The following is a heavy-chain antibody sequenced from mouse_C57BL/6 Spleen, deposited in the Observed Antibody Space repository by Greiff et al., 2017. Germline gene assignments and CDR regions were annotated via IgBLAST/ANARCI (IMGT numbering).Heavy chain of an antibody. D-gene: IGHD2-4*01. CDR3: ARGGYDYDGAGCGY. V-gene: IGHV1-80*01. CDR1: GYAFSSYW. J-gene: IGHJ2*01. CDR2: IYPGDGDT. Sequence: QVQLQQSGAELVKPGASVKLSCKASGYAFSSYWMNWVKQRPGEGLEWIGQIYPGDGDTNYNGKFKGKATLTADKSSSTAYMQLSSLTSEDSAVYFCARGGYDYDGAGCGYWGQGTTLTVSS.